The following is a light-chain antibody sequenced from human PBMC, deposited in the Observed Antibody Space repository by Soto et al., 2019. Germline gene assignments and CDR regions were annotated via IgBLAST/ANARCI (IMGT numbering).Light chain of an antibody. CDR1: QSLLHSSGNNY. Sequence: DIVMTQSPLSLPVTPGEPASISCRSSQSLLHSSGNNYLDWYVQKPGQSPQLLIYWCSNRASGVPDRFSGSGAGTDFTLKINRVEAEDFGIYYCMQGQQTPVTFGRGTRLEIK. CDR3: MQGQQTPVT. J-gene: IGKJ5*01. CDR2: WCS. V-gene: IGKV2-28*01.